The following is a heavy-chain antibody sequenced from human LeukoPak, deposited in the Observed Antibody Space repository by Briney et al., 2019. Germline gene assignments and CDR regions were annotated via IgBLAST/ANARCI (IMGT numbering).Heavy chain of an antibody. V-gene: IGHV4-39*07. J-gene: IGHJ5*02. CDR3: ARFFGGFGESNWFDP. CDR1: GGSISSSSYY. Sequence: SETLSLTCTVSGGSISSSSYYWGWIRQPPGKGLEWIGSIYYSGSTYYNPSLKSRVTISVDTSKNQFSLKLSSVTAADTAVYYCARFFGGFGESNWFDPWGQGTLVTVSS. CDR2: IYYSGST. D-gene: IGHD3-10*01.